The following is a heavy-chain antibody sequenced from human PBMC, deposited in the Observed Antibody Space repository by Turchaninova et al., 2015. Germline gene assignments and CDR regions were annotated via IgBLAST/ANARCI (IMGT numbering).Heavy chain of an antibody. CDR2: IVSIDGE. J-gene: IGHJ4*02. V-gene: IGHV2-26*01. D-gene: IGHD1-26*01. CDR3: ARLFYDETAYFSLGAY. Sequence: QVTLKESGPVVVKPTETLPLGCTLTQHPPSTSPLSDSALPQPRMGVSLHLQSPRKALEWRANIVSIDGESYNTSLKSRLTISKDTSGTQVVLTMTNMDPVDTGTYYCARLFYDETAYFSLGAYWGQGTPVTVSS. CDR1: DSALPQPRMG.